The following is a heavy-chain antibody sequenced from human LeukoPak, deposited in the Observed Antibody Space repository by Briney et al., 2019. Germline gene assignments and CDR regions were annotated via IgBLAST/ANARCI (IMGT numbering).Heavy chain of an antibody. Sequence: GGSLRLSCVVSGFTCSNYCMNWVRQAPGKGLEWVATIRQDGSDKYFLDSVRGRFTISRDNAENSLYLQMNSLRGEDTAVYYCARDNGFGHSSFDNWGQGTLVTVSS. CDR2: IRQDGSDK. CDR3: ARDNGFGHSSFDN. CDR1: GFTCSNYC. V-gene: IGHV3-7*01. J-gene: IGHJ4*02. D-gene: IGHD2-8*01.